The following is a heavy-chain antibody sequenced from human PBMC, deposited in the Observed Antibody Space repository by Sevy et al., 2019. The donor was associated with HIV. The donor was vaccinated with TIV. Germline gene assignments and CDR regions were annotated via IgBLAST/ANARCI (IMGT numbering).Heavy chain of an antibody. J-gene: IGHJ5*02. D-gene: IGHD5-18*01. CDR2: INHSGST. CDR1: GGSFSGYY. CDR3: AREAGYSYGRRFDP. Sequence: SETLSLTCAVYGGSFSGYYWSWIRQPPGKGLEWIGEINHSGSTNYTPSLKSRVTISVDTSKNQFSLKLSSVTAADTAVYYCAREAGYSYGRRFDPWGQGTLVTVSS. V-gene: IGHV4-34*01.